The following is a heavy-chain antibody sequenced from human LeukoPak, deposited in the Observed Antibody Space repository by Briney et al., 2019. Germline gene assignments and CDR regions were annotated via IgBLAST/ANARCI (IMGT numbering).Heavy chain of an antibody. V-gene: IGHV4-59*01. D-gene: IGHD3-10*01. CDR1: GGSISSYY. CDR3: ARAYYYGSGSYPPGDYYYYMDV. CDR2: IYYSGST. J-gene: IGHJ6*03. Sequence: PSETLSLTCTVSGGSISSYYWSWLRQPPGKGLEWIGYIYYSGSTNYNPSLKSRVTISVDTSKNQFSLKLSSVTAADTAVYYCARAYYYGSGSYPPGDYYYYMDVWGKGTTVTVSS.